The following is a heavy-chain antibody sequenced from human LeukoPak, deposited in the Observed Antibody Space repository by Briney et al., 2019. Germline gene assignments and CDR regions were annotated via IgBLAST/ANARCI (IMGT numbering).Heavy chain of an antibody. V-gene: IGHV1-2*02. CDR1: GYTFTGYY. CDR2: INPNSGGT. D-gene: IGHD3-22*01. Sequence: ASVKVSCKASGYTFTGYYMHWVRQAPGQGLEWMGWINPNSGGTNYAQKFQGRVTMTRDTSISTAYMEPSRLRSDDTAVYYCASHPDSSGYYGLQYYFDYWGQGTLVTVSS. CDR3: ASHPDSSGYYGLQYYFDY. J-gene: IGHJ4*02.